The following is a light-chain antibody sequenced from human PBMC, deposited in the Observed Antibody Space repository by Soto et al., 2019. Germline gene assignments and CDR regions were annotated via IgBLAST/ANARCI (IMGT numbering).Light chain of an antibody. V-gene: IGKV1-39*01. J-gene: IGKJ3*01. CDR2: AAS. CDR1: QSIDSF. Sequence: DIQMTQPPSSLSASVGDRVTITCRARQSIDSFLTWYQQKPGKAPKLLIYAASSLQSGVPSRFRGSGSATDFTLTIVSLPPEDSATYYCQQSYSTPRTFGLGTKVSVK. CDR3: QQSYSTPRT.